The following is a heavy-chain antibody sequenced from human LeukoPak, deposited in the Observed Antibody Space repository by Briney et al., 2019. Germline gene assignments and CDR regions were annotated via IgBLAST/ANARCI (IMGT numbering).Heavy chain of an antibody. CDR3: ARDQAVSGSNYYYGVTS. Sequence: GRSLRLSCAASGFTFSSYAMHWVRQAPGKGLEWVAVRSYDGANKHYADSVKGRFTISRDNSKNTLYLEMNSLRAEDTAVYYCARDQAVSGSNYYYGVTSGAKGPRSPSPQ. CDR1: GFTFSSYA. D-gene: IGHD6-19*01. J-gene: IGHJ6*04. V-gene: IGHV3-30*04. CDR2: RSYDGANK.